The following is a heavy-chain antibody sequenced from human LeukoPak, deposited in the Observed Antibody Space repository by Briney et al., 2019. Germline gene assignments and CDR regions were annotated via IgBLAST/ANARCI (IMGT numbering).Heavy chain of an antibody. Sequence: KPGGSLRLSCAASGFTFSSYSMNWVRQAPGKGLEWVSSISSSSSYIYYADSVKGRFTISRDNAKNSLYLQMNSLRAEDTAVYYCARDRWEQSTNWFDPWGQGTLVTVSS. CDR1: GFTFSSYS. D-gene: IGHD1-26*01. V-gene: IGHV3-21*01. J-gene: IGHJ5*02. CDR3: ARDRWEQSTNWFDP. CDR2: ISSSSSYI.